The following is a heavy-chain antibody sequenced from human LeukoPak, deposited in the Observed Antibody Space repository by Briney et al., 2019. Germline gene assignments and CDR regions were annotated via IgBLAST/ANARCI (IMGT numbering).Heavy chain of an antibody. J-gene: IGHJ4*02. CDR1: GGSISSGSYY. CDR3: ARQRTVVTPEFFDY. V-gene: IGHV4-61*02. Sequence: SETLSLTCTVSGGSISSGSYYWSWIRQPAGKGLEWIGRIYTSGSTNYNPSLKSRVTISVDTSKNHFSLKLNSVTAADTAIYYCARQRTVVTPEFFDYWGQGTLVIVSS. CDR2: IYTSGST. D-gene: IGHD4-23*01.